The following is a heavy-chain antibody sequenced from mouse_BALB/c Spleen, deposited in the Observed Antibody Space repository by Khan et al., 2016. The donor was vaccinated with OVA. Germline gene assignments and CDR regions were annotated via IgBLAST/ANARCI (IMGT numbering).Heavy chain of an antibody. V-gene: IGHV5-6-5*01. D-gene: IGHD1-1*01. CDR3: ARGPYCGSSPCYFDY. CDR2: ISSGGNT. Sequence: EVELVESGGGLVKPGGSLKLSCAASGFTFSNYDMSWVRQTPEKRLEWVASISSGGNTYYPDSVKGRFTISRDNARNILYLHLSSLRSEDTAKYYCARGPYCGSSPCYFDYWGQGTTLTVSS. CDR1: GFTFSNYD. J-gene: IGHJ2*01.